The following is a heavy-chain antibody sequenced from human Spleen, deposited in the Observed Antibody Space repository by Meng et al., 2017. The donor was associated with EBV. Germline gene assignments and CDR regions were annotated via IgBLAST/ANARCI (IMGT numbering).Heavy chain of an antibody. J-gene: IGHJ4*02. CDR3: ARVGGSYPIYYFDY. CDR2: IHYGGST. V-gene: IGHV4-34*01. D-gene: IGHD1-26*01. Sequence: QVQLQQWGAGLLKPSETLSLTCGVYGGSFSGYYWSWIRQTPGKGLEWIGEIHYGGSTKYNPSLQSRVTISGDTSRNQISLSLTSVTDADTAVYYCARVGGSYPIYYFDYWGQGILVTVAS. CDR1: GGSFSGYY.